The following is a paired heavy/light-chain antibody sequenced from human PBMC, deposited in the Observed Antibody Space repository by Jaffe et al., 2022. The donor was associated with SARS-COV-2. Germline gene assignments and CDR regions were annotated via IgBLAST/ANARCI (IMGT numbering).Heavy chain of an antibody. CDR1: GFAFTDYD. Sequence: EVQLVESGGALVQTGGSLRLSCAASGFAFTDYDMHWVRQTTGKGLEWVSRISSSGDTYYSDSVKGRFIVSREDAKSSLYLQMNSLSAGDTAVYYCARERRGIYYYDSSGYYDYWGQGTLLTVSS. CDR3: ARERRGIYYYDSSGYYDY. J-gene: IGHJ4*02. CDR2: ISSSGDT. V-gene: IGHV3-13*01. D-gene: IGHD3-22*01.
Light chain of an antibody. CDR3: QTWDGGFYV. Sequence: QPVLTQPPSASASLGASVKLTCTLSSGHSKYVIAWHQQQPGKGPRYLMRLNSDGSHGKGDGIPDRFSGSSSGAERFLIISSLQSEDEADYFCQTWDGGFYVFGGGTRLSVL. CDR1: SGHSKYV. J-gene: IGLJ2*01. CDR2: LNSDGSH. V-gene: IGLV4-69*01.